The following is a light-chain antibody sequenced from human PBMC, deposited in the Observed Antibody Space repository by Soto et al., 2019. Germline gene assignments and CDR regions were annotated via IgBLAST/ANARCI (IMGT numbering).Light chain of an antibody. CDR3: SSYAGSNNFVV. CDR1: SSDVGGYNY. J-gene: IGLJ2*01. V-gene: IGLV2-8*01. Sequence: QSVLTQPPSASGSPGQSVTISCTGTSSDVGGYNYVSWFQQHPGKAPKLMIYEVSKRPPGVPDRFSGPKSGNTASLSVSGLQAEDEADYYCSSYAGSNNFVVFGGGTKLTVL. CDR2: EVS.